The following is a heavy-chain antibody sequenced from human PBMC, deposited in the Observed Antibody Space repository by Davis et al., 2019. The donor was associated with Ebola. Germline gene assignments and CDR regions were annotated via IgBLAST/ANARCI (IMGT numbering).Heavy chain of an antibody. CDR1: GGYISGYY. V-gene: IGHV4-59*12. CDR3: ARDQRVDYYDSSGYYYYYYYGMDV. D-gene: IGHD3-22*01. CDR2: LYHGGGT. J-gene: IGHJ6*02. Sequence: MPSETLSLTCTVSGGYISGYYWSWIRQPPGKGLEWIGNLYHGGGTNYGASFKGRLTISVDNSKNQFALELTSVTAADTAVYYCARDQRVDYYDSSGYYYYYYYGMDVWGQGTTVTVSS.